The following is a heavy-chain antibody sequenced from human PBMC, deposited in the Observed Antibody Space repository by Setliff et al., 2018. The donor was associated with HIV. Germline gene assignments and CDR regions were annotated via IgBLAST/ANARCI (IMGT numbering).Heavy chain of an antibody. Sequence: LRLSCAASGFTFTISWMNWVRQAPGKGLEWVANINPDGSHRDYVDSVKGRFTISRDNAKSSLYLQMNSLRAEDTAVYYCARDRAYASFDYWGQGALVTVSS. D-gene: IGHD3-16*01. V-gene: IGHV3-7*03. CDR2: INPDGSHR. CDR1: GFTFTISW. J-gene: IGHJ4*02. CDR3: ARDRAYASFDY.